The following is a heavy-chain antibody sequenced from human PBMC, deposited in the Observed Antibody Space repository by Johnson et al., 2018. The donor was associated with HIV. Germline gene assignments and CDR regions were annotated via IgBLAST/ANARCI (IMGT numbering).Heavy chain of an antibody. V-gene: IGHV3-53*01. CDR2: IYSGGST. D-gene: IGHD3-22*01. J-gene: IGHJ3*02. CDR1: GFTVSSKY. Sequence: VQLVESGGGLIQPGGSLRLSCAASGFTVSSKYMSWVRQAPGKGLEWVSIIYSGGSTYYADSVQGRFTISRDNSKNTLYLQMNSLKTEDTAVYYCTTVGSDSSGYYYEDAFDIWGQGTMVTVSS. CDR3: TTVGSDSSGYYYEDAFDI.